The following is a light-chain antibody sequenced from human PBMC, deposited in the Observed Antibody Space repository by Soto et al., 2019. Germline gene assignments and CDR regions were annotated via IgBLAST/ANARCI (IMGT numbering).Light chain of an antibody. CDR2: DAS. CDR1: QSISKW. CDR3: QRYNDSLTWT. V-gene: IGKV1-5*01. Sequence: DIQMTQSPSTLSASVGDRVTITCRASQSISKWLAWYQQKPGKAPKVLIFDASILESGFPSRFSSSGSGTEFPLTISSLQPDDFATYYCQRYNDSLTWTFGQGTKVEIK. J-gene: IGKJ1*01.